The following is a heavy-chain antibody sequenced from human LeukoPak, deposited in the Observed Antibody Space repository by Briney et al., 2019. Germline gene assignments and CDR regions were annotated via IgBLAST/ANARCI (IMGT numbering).Heavy chain of an antibody. Sequence: GGSLRLSCAASGFTFSSYGMHWVRQAPGKGLEWVAVIWYDGSDKYYADSVKGRFTISRDNSKNTLYLQMNSLRAEDTAVYYCARDYDFWGNNWFDPWGQGTLVTVSS. CDR2: IWYDGSDK. J-gene: IGHJ5*02. CDR3: ARDYDFWGNNWFDP. V-gene: IGHV3-33*01. D-gene: IGHD3/OR15-3a*01. CDR1: GFTFSSYG.